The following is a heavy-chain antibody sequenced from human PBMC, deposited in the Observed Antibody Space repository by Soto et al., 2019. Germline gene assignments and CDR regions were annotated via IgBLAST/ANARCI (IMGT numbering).Heavy chain of an antibody. CDR2: IYYSGST. V-gene: IGHV4-31*03. CDR3: AREGGSGSYDY. CDR1: GGSISSGVYY. Sequence: SEMLSLTCTVSGGSISSGVYYLSWIRQHPGKGLEWIGYIYYSGSTYYNPSLKSRVTISVDTSKNQFSLKLSSVTAADTAVYYCAREGGSGSYDYWGQGTLVTVSS. J-gene: IGHJ4*02. D-gene: IGHD3-22*01.